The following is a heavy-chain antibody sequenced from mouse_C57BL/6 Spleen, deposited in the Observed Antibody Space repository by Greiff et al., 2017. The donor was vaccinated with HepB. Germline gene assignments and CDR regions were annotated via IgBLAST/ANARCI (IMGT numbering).Heavy chain of an antibody. J-gene: IGHJ1*03. Sequence: EVQVVESGPGLVKPSQSLSLTCSVTGYSITSGYYWNWIRQFPGNKLEWMGYISYDGSNNYNPSLKNRISITRDTSKNQFFLKLNSVTTEDTATYYCARSITQAGYFDVWGTGTTVTVSS. CDR2: ISYDGSN. D-gene: IGHD1-2*01. CDR1: GYSITSGYY. CDR3: ARSITQAGYFDV. V-gene: IGHV3-6*01.